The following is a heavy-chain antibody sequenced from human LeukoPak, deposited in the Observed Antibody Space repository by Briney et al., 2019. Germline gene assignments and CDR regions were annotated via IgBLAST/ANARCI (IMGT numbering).Heavy chain of an antibody. J-gene: IGHJ6*02. Sequence: PGGPLRLSCAASGLTVSNNYMSWVRQAPGKGLEWVALIYSGGSTYYADFVKGRFTISRDNSKNTLYLQMSSLRAEDTAVYYCAGFSHKGVWGQGTTVTVSS. CDR1: GLTVSNNY. V-gene: IGHV3-66*01. CDR3: AGFSHKGV. CDR2: IYSGGST.